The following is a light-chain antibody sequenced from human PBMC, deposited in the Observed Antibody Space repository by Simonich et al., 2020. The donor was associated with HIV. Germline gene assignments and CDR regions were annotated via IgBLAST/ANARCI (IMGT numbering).Light chain of an antibody. CDR3: QQRSNWPL. Sequence: EIVLTQSPATLSLSPGERATLSCRASQSVSSYLALYQQKPGQAPRLLIYDASNRATGIPARFSGSGSGTDFTLTISSLEPEDFAVYYCQQRSNWPLFGQGTKLEIK. CDR1: QSVSSY. CDR2: DAS. V-gene: IGKV3-11*01. J-gene: IGKJ2*01.